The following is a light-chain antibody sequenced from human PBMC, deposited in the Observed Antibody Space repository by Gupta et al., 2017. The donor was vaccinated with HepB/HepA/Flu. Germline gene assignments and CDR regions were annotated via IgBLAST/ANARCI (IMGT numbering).Light chain of an antibody. CDR3: QQYGSTTLS. CDR2: GAS. CDR1: QSVSSCY. J-gene: IGKJ4*01. V-gene: IGKV3-20*01. Sequence: IVIPPSPGTLSLSPWERATLSCSASQSVSSCYLAWYQQKPGQAPSLLIYGASSRATGSPDRCSGGGAATDYMPTISRLQHEDVSGYCYQQYGSTTLSFGGGTKVEVK.